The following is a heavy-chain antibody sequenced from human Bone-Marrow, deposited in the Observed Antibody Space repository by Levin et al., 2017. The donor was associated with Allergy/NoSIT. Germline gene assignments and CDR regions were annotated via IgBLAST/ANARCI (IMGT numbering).Heavy chain of an antibody. J-gene: IGHJ6*03. CDR2: IVPLFGAP. CDR3: ARAVAGTLDYYMDV. D-gene: IGHD6-19*01. CDR1: GGTFSTYS. V-gene: IGHV1-69*13. Sequence: ASVKVSCKASGGTFSTYSISWVRQAPGQGLEWMGGIVPLFGAPKYAQKFQGRVTITADESTSTAYMEVSSLRSDDTAVYYCARAVAGTLDYYMDVWGEGTTVTVSS.